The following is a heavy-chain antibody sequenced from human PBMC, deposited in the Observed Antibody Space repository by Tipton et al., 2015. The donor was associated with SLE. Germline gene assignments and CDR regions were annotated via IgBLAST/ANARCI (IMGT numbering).Heavy chain of an antibody. J-gene: IGHJ4*02. D-gene: IGHD2-15*01. CDR3: ARLVVVVAATGHFDY. CDR1: GFTVSSNY. Sequence: SLRLSCAASGFTVSSNYMSWVRQAPGKGLEWVSVIYSGGSTYYADSVKGRFTISRHNSKNTLYLQMNSLRAEDTAVYYCARLVVVVAATGHFDYWGQGALVTVSS. V-gene: IGHV3-53*04. CDR2: IYSGGST.